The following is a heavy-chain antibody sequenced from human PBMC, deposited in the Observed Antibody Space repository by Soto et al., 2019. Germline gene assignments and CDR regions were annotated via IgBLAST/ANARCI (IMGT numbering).Heavy chain of an antibody. CDR3: ARVGYYGSAHWFDP. D-gene: IGHD3-10*01. V-gene: IGHV4-59*01. J-gene: IGHJ5*02. CDR1: GGSISSYY. Sequence: KTSETLSLTCTVSGGSISSYYWSWIRQPPGKGLEWIGYIYYSGGTNYNPSLKSRVTISVDTSKNQFSLKLSSVTAADTAVYYCARVGYYGSAHWFDPWGQGTLVTVSS. CDR2: IYYSGGT.